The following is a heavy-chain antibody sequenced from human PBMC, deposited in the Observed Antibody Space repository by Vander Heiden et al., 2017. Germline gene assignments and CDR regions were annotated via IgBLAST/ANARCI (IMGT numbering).Heavy chain of an antibody. CDR1: GFPFSGSA. CDR3: TTSPGVGSYVDY. D-gene: IGHD3-10*01. CDR2: IRSKANSYAT. Sequence: EVQLVESGGGLVQPGGSLKLSCAASGFPFSGSAMHWVRQASGKGLEWVGRIRSKANSYATAYAASVKGRFTISRDDSKNTAYLQMNSLKTEDTAVYYCTTSPGVGSYVDYWGQGTLVTVSS. J-gene: IGHJ4*02. V-gene: IGHV3-73*02.